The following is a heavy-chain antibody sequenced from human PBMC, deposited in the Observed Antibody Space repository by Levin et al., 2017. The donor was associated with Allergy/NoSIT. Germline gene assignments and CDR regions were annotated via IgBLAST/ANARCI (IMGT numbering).Heavy chain of an antibody. CDR1: GFSFSDFN. J-gene: IGHJ4*02. CDR3: ARANRNWAYMETGPTFDY. D-gene: IGHD1-1*01. CDR2: IWYNSNNK. Sequence: GGSLRLSCAASGFSFSDFNMHWVRQAPGKGLDWVAVIWYNSNNKFYADSVMGRFTISRDNSKNTGYLQMNSLRVEDTAVYYCARANRNWAYMETGPTFDYWGRGTLVTVSS. V-gene: IGHV3-33*01.